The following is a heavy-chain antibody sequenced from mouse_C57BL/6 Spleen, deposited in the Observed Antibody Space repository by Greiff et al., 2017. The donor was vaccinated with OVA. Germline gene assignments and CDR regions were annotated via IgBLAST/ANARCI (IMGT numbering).Heavy chain of an antibody. J-gene: IGHJ2*01. CDR1: GFTFSDYG. V-gene: IGHV5-17*01. CDR2: ISSGSSTI. D-gene: IGHD2-2*01. Sequence: EVKLVESGGGLVKPGGSLKLSCAASGFTFSDYGMHWVRQAPEKGLEWVAYISSGSSTIYYADTVKGRFTISRDNAKNTLFLQMTSLRSEDTAMYYCARAYGYDEEVYFDYWGQGTTLTVSS. CDR3: ARAYGYDEEVYFDY.